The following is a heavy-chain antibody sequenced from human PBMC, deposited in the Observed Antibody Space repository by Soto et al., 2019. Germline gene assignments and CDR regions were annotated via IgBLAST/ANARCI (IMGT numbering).Heavy chain of an antibody. CDR2: IYYSGST. J-gene: IGHJ4*02. CDR3: ARATGWITIFGVVTPTPFDY. V-gene: IGHV4-39*01. D-gene: IGHD3-3*01. Sequence: PSETLSLTCTVSGGSISSSSYYWGWIRQPPGKGLEWIGSIYYSGSTYYNPSLKSRVTISVDTPKNQFSLKLSSVTAADTAVYYCARATGWITIFGVVTPTPFDYWGQGTLVTVSS. CDR1: GGSISSSSYY.